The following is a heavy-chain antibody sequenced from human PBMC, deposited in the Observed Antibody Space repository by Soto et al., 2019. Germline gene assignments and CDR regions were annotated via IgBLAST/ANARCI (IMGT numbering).Heavy chain of an antibody. CDR2: IYYSGST. V-gene: IGHV4-31*03. CDR3: ARVYCSGGSCYEFDY. D-gene: IGHD2-15*01. CDR1: GGSISSGGYY. Sequence: QVQLQASGPGLVKPSQTLSLTCTVSGGSISSGGYYWSWIRQHPGKGLEWIGYIYYSGSTYYNPSLKSRVTISVDTSKNQFSLKLSSVTAADTAVYYCARVYCSGGSCYEFDYWGQGTLVTVSS. J-gene: IGHJ4*02.